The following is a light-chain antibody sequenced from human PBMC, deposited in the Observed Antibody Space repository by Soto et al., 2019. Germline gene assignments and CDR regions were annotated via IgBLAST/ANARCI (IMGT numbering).Light chain of an antibody. V-gene: IGKV3-20*01. CDR2: AAS. CDR1: QSISSSY. Sequence: EIVLTQSPGTLSLSPGEGGTLSCRASQSISSSYLAWYQQKPGQSPRLRIYAASSRATGIPDRFSGSGSGTDFNLTIRRLEPEDFAVYYCQLYGGSHMFSFGQGTKLEIK. CDR3: QLYGGSHMFS. J-gene: IGKJ2*01.